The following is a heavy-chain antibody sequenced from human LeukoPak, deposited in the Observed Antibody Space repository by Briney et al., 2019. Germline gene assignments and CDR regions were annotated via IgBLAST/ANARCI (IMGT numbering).Heavy chain of an antibody. CDR1: GGPISSYY. J-gene: IGHJ3*02. CDR3: ARARMGTDAFDI. Sequence: SETLSLTCTVSGGPISSYYWSWIRQPPGKGLEWIGYIYYSGSTNYNPSLKSRVTISVDTSKNQFSLKLSSVTAADTAVYYCARARMGTDAFDIWGQGTMVTVSS. D-gene: IGHD5-24*01. CDR2: IYYSGST. V-gene: IGHV4-59*01.